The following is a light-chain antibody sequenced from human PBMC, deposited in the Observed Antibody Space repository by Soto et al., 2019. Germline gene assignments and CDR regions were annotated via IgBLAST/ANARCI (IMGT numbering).Light chain of an antibody. Sequence: QSVLTQPPSASGTPGQRVTISCSGSSSNLGSNSVNWYQQVPGTAPKLLISSDNQRPSGVPDRFSGSQSGTSASLAISGLQSDDEADYHCGAWDDSLNGWVFGGGTKLTVL. J-gene: IGLJ3*02. V-gene: IGLV1-44*01. CDR1: SSNLGSNS. CDR3: GAWDDSLNGWV. CDR2: SDN.